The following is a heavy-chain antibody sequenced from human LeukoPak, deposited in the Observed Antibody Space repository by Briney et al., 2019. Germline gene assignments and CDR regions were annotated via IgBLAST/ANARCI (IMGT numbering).Heavy chain of an antibody. CDR1: GGSFSGYY. V-gene: IGHV4-34*01. J-gene: IGHJ4*02. Sequence: SETLSLTCAVYGGSFSGYYWSWIRQPPGKGLEWIGEINHSGSTNYNPSLKSRVTISVDTSKNQFSLKLSSVTAADTAVYYCARGRSYYDSSGYYYWGQGTLVTVSS. CDR2: INHSGST. CDR3: ARGRSYYDSSGYYY. D-gene: IGHD3-22*01.